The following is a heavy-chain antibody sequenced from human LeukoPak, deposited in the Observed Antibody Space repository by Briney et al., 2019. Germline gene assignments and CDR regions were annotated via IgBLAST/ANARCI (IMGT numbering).Heavy chain of an antibody. CDR1: GGPISSHF. Sequence: PSETLSLTCTVSGGPISSHFWSWVRQPPGKGLEWIGNIYYTGSTNYNPSLKSRVTMSVDTSKNQFSLKLNSVTAADTAVYYCARSYNSGSYYPYYFDYWGQGTLVTVSS. D-gene: IGHD3-10*01. J-gene: IGHJ4*02. CDR2: IYYTGST. CDR3: ARSYNSGSYYPYYFDY. V-gene: IGHV4-59*11.